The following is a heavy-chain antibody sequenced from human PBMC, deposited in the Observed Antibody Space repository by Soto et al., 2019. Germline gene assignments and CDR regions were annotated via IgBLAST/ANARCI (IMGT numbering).Heavy chain of an antibody. Sequence: GGSLRLSCAASGFTFSSYGMHWVRQAPGKGLEWVAVIWYDGSNKYYADSVKGRFTISRDNSKNMLYLQMNSLRAEDTAVYYCAPSVRGLPYWGQGTLVTVSS. CDR2: IWYDGSNK. D-gene: IGHD3-10*02. J-gene: IGHJ4*02. V-gene: IGHV3-33*01. CDR1: GFTFSSYG. CDR3: APSVRGLPY.